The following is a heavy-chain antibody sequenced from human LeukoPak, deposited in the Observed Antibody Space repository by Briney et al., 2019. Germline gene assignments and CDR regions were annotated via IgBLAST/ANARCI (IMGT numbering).Heavy chain of an antibody. J-gene: IGHJ3*02. V-gene: IGHV1-18*01. CDR1: GYIFTDYG. CDR3: ARVGRWLRAFDI. Sequence: ASVKVSCKASGYIFTDYGINWVRQAPGHGLEWMGWVSPYNGDTKYAQSLQGRVTLTTDTSTSTAYMELRSLRSDDTAVYYCARVGRWLRAFDIWGQGTMITVSS. CDR2: VSPYNGDT. D-gene: IGHD5-12*01.